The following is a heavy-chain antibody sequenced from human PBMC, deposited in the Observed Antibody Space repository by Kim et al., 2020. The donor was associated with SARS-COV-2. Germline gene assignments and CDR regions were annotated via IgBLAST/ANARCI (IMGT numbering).Heavy chain of an antibody. Sequence: SETLSLTCAVYGGSFSGYYWSWIRQPPGKGLEWIGEINHSGSTNYNPSLKSRVTISVDTSKNQFSLKLSSVTAADTAVYYCARGYGSGSYYRAYYYYGMDVWGQGTTVTVSS. CDR3: ARGYGSGSYYRAYYYYGMDV. D-gene: IGHD3-10*01. J-gene: IGHJ6*02. CDR1: GGSFSGYY. V-gene: IGHV4-34*01. CDR2: INHSGST.